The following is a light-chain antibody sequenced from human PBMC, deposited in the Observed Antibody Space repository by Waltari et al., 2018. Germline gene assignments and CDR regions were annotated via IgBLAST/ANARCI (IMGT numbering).Light chain of an antibody. J-gene: IGLJ2*01. Sequence: QSALTQPASVSGSPGQSITLSCTGTSSDVGGYNYVSWYQQHPGKAPKLIIYEVTNRPSGVSNRSSGSKSGNTASLTISGLQAEDEADYSCSSYTSSSTFSVVFGGGTKLTVL. CDR2: EVT. CDR1: SSDVGGYNY. V-gene: IGLV2-14*01. CDR3: SSYTSSSTFSVV.